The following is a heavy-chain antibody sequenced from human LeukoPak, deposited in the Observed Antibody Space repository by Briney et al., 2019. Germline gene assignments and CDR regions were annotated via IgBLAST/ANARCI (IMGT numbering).Heavy chain of an antibody. CDR1: GGSISSYY. CDR3: ATHGYGGNSGEWYFGL. Sequence: SETLSLTCTVSGGSISSYYWSWIRQPPGKGLEWIGYIYNSGSTNYNPSLKSRVAISGDTSKNQFSLKLSSVTAADTAVYYCATHGYGGNSGEWYFGLWGRGTLVTVSS. V-gene: IGHV4-59*01. CDR2: IYNSGST. J-gene: IGHJ2*01. D-gene: IGHD4-23*01.